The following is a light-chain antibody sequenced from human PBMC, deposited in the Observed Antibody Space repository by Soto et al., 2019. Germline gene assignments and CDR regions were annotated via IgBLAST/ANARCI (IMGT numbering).Light chain of an antibody. CDR3: CSYAGSTTHYV. V-gene: IGLV2-23*02. CDR2: EVT. CDR1: DVGSYNL. J-gene: IGLJ1*01. Sequence: QSALTQPASVSGSPGQSIAISCTGSDVGSYNLVSWYQQHPGKAPKLMIYEVTKRPSGVSNRFSGSKSGNTASLTISGLQAEDEVVYYCCSYAGSTTHYVFGTGTKVTV.